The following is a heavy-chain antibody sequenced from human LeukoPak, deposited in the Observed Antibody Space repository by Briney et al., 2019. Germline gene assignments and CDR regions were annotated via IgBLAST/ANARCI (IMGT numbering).Heavy chain of an antibody. CDR1: GFALSSQA. CDR2: ISDSGSIT. V-gene: IGHV3-23*01. CDR3: AKDARRTSGWYFFDY. Sequence: GGSLRLSCAASGFALSSQAMGWVRQAPGKGLEWVSVISDSGSITYYADSVKGRFTISRDNSKNTLFLQMNSLRAGDTAVYYCAKDARRTSGWYFFDYWGQGTLVTVSS. D-gene: IGHD6-19*01. J-gene: IGHJ4*02.